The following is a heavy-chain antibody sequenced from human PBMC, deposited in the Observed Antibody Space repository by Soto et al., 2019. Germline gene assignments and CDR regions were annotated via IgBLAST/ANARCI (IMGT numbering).Heavy chain of an antibody. V-gene: IGHV4-31*03. CDR2: IYYSGST. J-gene: IGHJ4*02. CDR3: ARHGSSGYIDY. Sequence: TLSLTCTVSGGSISSGGYYWSWIRQHPGKGLEWIGYIYYSGSTYYNPSLKSRVTISVDTSKNQFSLKLSSVTAADTAVYYCARHGSSGYIDYWGQGTLVTVSS. D-gene: IGHD6-19*01. CDR1: GGSISSGGYY.